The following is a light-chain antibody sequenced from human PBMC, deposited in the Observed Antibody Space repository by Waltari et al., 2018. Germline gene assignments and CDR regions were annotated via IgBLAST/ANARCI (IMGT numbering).Light chain of an antibody. V-gene: IGLV2-14*01. Sequence: QSALTQPASVSGSPGQSITISCSGTDSDVGAYDFVSWYQQHPGKAPHLIIYEVSNRPSGSSKRFSASKSCNTASLTISGLQAEDEADYYCSSYTTSSAPGVFGTGTRVTVL. CDR3: SSYTTSSAPGV. J-gene: IGLJ1*01. CDR2: EVS. CDR1: DSDVGAYDF.